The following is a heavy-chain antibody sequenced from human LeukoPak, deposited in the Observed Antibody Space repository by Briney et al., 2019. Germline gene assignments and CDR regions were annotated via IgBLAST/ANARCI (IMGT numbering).Heavy chain of an antibody. CDR2: INHSGST. CDR3: ARLYGKGTSWPWLKEGKRKYSSSLSTQPYYFDY. D-gene: IGHD6-13*01. V-gene: IGHV4-34*01. J-gene: IGHJ4*02. Sequence: SETLSLTCAVYGGSFSGYYWSWIRQPPGKGLEWIGEINHSGSTNYNPSLKSRVTISVDTSKNQFSLKLSSVTTADTAVYYCARLYGKGTSWPWLKEGKRKYSSSLSTQPYYFDYWGQGTLVTVSS. CDR1: GGSFSGYY.